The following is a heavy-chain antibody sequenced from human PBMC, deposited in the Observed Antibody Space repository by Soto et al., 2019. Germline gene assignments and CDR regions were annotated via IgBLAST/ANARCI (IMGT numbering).Heavy chain of an antibody. D-gene: IGHD1-26*01. CDR1: GFTFTTYT. CDR3: AKAPGDHFRPPLDY. Sequence: GGSLRLSCAASGFTFTTYTMSWVRQAPGKGLEWVSSISASGRSIFYADSVKGRFTISRDNSKNTLFLEMSSLRPEDTAVYYCAKAPGDHFRPPLDYWGQGTLVTVSS. V-gene: IGHV3-23*01. CDR2: ISASGRSI. J-gene: IGHJ4*02.